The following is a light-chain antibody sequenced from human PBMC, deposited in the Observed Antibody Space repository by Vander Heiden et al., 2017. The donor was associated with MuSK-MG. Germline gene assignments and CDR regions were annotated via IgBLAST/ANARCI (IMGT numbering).Light chain of an antibody. CDR3: SSYTSSSTRV. J-gene: IGLJ3*02. V-gene: IGLV2-14*01. CDR1: SSDVGGYNY. Sequence: SALTPPASVAGSPGQSITISCTGTSSDVGGYNYVSWYQQHPGKAPKLRIYDVSNRPSGVSNRFSGSKSGNTASLTISGLQAEDEADYYCSSYTSSSTRVFGGGTKLTGL. CDR2: DVS.